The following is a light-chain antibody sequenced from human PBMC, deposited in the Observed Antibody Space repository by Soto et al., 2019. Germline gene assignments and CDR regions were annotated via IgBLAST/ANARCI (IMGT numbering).Light chain of an antibody. Sequence: IQMTQSHSTLSGSVGDRVTITCQASQAIRVDLAWYQQKPGKAPKLLIYAASSLHSGVPSRFSGRGSGTDFTLTISSLKPEDFATYYCLQDYNYPWTFGQGTKVDIK. V-gene: IGKV1-6*01. CDR2: AAS. CDR1: QAIRVD. CDR3: LQDYNYPWT. J-gene: IGKJ1*01.